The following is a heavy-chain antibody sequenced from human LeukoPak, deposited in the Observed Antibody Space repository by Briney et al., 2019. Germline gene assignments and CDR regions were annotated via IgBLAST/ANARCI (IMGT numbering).Heavy chain of an antibody. CDR2: ISSSSSYI. V-gene: IGHV3-21*01. D-gene: IGHD6-13*01. CDR3: AKGTGYSSSWTSYTADY. J-gene: IGHJ4*02. Sequence: GGSLRLSCAASGFTFSSYSMNWVRQAPGKGLEWVSSISSSSSYIYYADSVKGRFTISRDNAKNSLYLQMNSLRAEDTAVYYCAKGTGYSSSWTSYTADYWGQGTLVTVSS. CDR1: GFTFSSYS.